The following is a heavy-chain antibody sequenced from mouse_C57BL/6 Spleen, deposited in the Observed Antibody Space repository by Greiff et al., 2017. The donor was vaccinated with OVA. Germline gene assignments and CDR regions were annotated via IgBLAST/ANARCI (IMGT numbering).Heavy chain of an antibody. CDR1: GYTFTSYW. D-gene: IGHD1-1*01. J-gene: IGHJ1*03. V-gene: IGHV1-72*01. CDR3: AREEITTVVDWYFDV. CDR2: IDPNSGGT. Sequence: QVQLQQPGAELVKPGASVKLSCKASGYTFTSYWMHWVKQRPGRGLEWIGRIDPNSGGTKYNEKFKSKATLTVDKPSSTAYMQLNSLTSEDSAVYYCAREEITTVVDWYFDVWGTGTTVTVSS.